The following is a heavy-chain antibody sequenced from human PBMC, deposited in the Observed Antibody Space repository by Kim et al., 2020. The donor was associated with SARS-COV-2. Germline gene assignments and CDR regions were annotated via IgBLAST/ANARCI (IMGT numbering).Heavy chain of an antibody. CDR3: ARVSSIALYYYGFRGDWFDP. D-gene: IGHD3-10*01. J-gene: IGHJ5*02. V-gene: IGHV1-18*04. CDR2: ISAYNGNT. CDR1: GYTFTSYG. Sequence: ASVKVSCKASGYTFTSYGISWVRQAPGQGLEWMGWISAYNGNTNYAQKLQGRVTMTTDTSTSTAYMELRSLRSDDTAVYYCARVSSIALYYYGFRGDWFDPWGQGTLVTVSS.